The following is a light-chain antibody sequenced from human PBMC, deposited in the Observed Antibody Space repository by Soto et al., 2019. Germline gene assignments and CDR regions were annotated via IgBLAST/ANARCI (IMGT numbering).Light chain of an antibody. V-gene: IGKV3-11*01. J-gene: IGKJ2*01. CDR3: QQRSTWPYT. CDR1: QSVSSN. CDR2: DAS. Sequence: EIVLTQSPATLSLSPGERASLSCRASQSVSSNLAWYQQKPGQAPRLLISDASNRATGIAARFTGSGSGTDFTLTISSLEPEDFAVYYCQQRSTWPYTFGQGTKLEIK.